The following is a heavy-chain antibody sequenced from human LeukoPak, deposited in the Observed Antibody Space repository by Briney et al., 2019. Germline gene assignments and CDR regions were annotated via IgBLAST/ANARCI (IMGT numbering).Heavy chain of an antibody. CDR2: INPSGGST. Sequence: ASVKVSCKASGYTFTSYYMHWVRQAPGQGVEWVGIINPSGGSTSYAQKFQGRVTMTSDTSTSTVYMELSSLRSEDTAVYYCARVGSGSYYNRKFDYWGQGTLVTVSS. J-gene: IGHJ4*02. CDR3: ARVGSGSYYNRKFDY. CDR1: GYTFTSYY. D-gene: IGHD3-10*01. V-gene: IGHV1-46*01.